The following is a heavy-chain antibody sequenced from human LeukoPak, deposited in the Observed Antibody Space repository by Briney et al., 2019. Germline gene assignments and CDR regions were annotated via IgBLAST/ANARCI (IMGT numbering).Heavy chain of an antibody. Sequence: PSETLSLTCAVYGGSFSGYYWSWIRQPPGKGLEWIGYIYYSGSTNYNPSLKSRVTISVDTSKNQFSLKLSSVTAADTAVYYCAREAYGSGSYYNGESYYFDYWGQGTLVTVSS. CDR2: IYYSGST. V-gene: IGHV4-59*01. J-gene: IGHJ4*02. D-gene: IGHD3-10*01. CDR1: GGSFSGYY. CDR3: AREAYGSGSYYNGESYYFDY.